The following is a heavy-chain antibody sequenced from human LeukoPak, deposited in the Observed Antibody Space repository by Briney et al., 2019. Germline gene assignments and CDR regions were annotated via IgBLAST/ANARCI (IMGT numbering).Heavy chain of an antibody. CDR2: IYSGGST. CDR1: GFTVSSNY. J-gene: IGHJ6*03. CDR3: ASGSGSYRTPYYYMDV. Sequence: GGSLRLSCAASGFTVSSNYMSWVRQAPGEGLEWGSLIYSGGSTYYADSVKGRFTISRDNSKNTLYLQMNSLRAEDTAVYYCASGSGSYRTPYYYMDVWGKGTTVTVSS. V-gene: IGHV3-53*01. D-gene: IGHD3-10*01.